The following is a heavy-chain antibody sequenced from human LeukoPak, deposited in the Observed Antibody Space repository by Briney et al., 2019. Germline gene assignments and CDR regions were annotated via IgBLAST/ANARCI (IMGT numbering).Heavy chain of an antibody. CDR2: IIPIFGTA. CDR3: ARALYCTNGVCYGAVNPYYYYYGMDV. Sequence: SVKVSCTASGGTFSSYAISWVRQAPGQGLEWMGGIIPIFGTANYAQKFQGRVTITADESTGTAYMELSSLRSEDTAVYYCARALYCTNGVCYGAVNPYYYYYGMDVWGQGTTVTVSS. J-gene: IGHJ6*02. V-gene: IGHV1-69*13. CDR1: GGTFSSYA. D-gene: IGHD2-8*01.